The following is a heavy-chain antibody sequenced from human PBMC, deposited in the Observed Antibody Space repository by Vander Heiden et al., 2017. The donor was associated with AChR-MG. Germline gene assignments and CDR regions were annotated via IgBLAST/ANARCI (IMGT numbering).Heavy chain of an antibody. CDR1: GGSFSGYY. V-gene: IGHV4-34*01. J-gene: IGHJ4*02. CDR2: INHSGST. Sequence: QVQLQPWGAGLLKPSETLSLTCAVYGGSFSGYYWSWIRQPPGKGLEGSGEINHSGSTNYNPSLKSRVTISVDTSKNQFSLKLSSVTAADTAVYYCASRPIVGAINFDYWGQGTLVTVSS. D-gene: IGHD1-26*01. CDR3: ASRPIVGAINFDY.